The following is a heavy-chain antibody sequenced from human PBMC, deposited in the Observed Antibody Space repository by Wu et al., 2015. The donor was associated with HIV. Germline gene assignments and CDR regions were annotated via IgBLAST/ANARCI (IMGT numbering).Heavy chain of an antibody. CDR3: ARGYCSSTSCYRDYYYYYYMDV. CDR2: IIPIFGTA. V-gene: IGHV1-69*12. J-gene: IGHJ6*03. CDR1: GGTFSSYA. Sequence: QVQLVQSGAEVKKPGSSVKVSCKASGGTFSSYAISWVRQAPGQGLEWMGGIIPIFGTANYAQKFQGRVTITADESTSTAYMELSSLRSEDTAVYYCARGYCSSTSCYRDYYYYYYMDVWGKGTTVTVSS. D-gene: IGHD2-2*01.